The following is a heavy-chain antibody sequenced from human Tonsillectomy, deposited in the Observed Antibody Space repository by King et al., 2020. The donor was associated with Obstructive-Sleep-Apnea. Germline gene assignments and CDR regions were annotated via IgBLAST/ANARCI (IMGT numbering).Heavy chain of an antibody. CDR2: VKSRADGGTA. J-gene: IGHJ4*02. CDR3: TTDHVAIAAAATDY. CDR1: GFTFSDAW. V-gene: IGHV3-15*01. Sequence: VQLVESGGGLVKPGGSLRLSCAASGFTFSDAWMNWVRQAPGKGLEWVGHVKSRADGGTADYAAPVKGRFTISRHDSKNTLYLQMNSLKTEDTAVYYCTTDHVAIAAAATDYWGQGTLVTVSS. D-gene: IGHD6-13*01.